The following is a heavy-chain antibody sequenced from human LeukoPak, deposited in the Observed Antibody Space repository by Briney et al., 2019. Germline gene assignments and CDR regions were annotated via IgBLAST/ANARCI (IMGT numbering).Heavy chain of an antibody. CDR3: ARNAYYWADL. Sequence: SETQSLTCAVSGDSISSSNWWSWVRQPPGKGLEWVGEMYHSGSTNYNPSLKSRATISVDKSKNQFSVMLTPVIAADTAVYYCARNAYYWADLWGQGTLVTVSS. J-gene: IGHJ4*02. CDR2: MYHSGST. D-gene: IGHD2/OR15-2a*01. V-gene: IGHV4-4*02. CDR1: GDSISSSNW.